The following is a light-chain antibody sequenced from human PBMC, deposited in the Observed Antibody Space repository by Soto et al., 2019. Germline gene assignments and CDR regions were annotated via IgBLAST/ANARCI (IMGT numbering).Light chain of an antibody. V-gene: IGLV1-47*01. CDR2: RNN. J-gene: IGLJ2*01. Sequence: QSVLTQPPSASGTAGQRVTISCSRSSSNIGSNYVYWYQQLPGTAPKLLIYRNNQRPSGVPDRFSGSKSGTSASLAISGLRSEDEADYYCAAWDDSLSGVVFGGGTKLTVL. CDR3: AAWDDSLSGVV. CDR1: SSNIGSNY.